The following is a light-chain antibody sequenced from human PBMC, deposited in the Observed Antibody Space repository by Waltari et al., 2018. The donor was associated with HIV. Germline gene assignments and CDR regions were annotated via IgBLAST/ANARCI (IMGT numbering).Light chain of an antibody. CDR1: HSVNSN. CDR2: GAS. J-gene: IGKJ2*01. Sequence: EIVMTQSPATLSVSPGARATLSFRANHSVNSNLAWYQKKPGQAPRVLIYGASARASGIPARFSGSGSGTEFTLTISSLQPEDFAVYYCQQSHNWYTFGQGTKLEIK. V-gene: IGKV3D-15*01. CDR3: QQSHNWYT.